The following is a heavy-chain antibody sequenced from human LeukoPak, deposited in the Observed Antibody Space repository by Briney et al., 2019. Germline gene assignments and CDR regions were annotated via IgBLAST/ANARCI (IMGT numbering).Heavy chain of an antibody. CDR3: ARGGSYDDRSAKYFSRPPEF. V-gene: IGHV1-8*01. J-gene: IGHJ4*02. CDR1: RYTFTIYD. Sequence: GASVTVSFTSSRYTFTIYDINWVRQAPAQGLEWMGWMNPNRGNTGYAQKFQGRVTMTRNTSISKAYMELSSLRSEDTAINYCARGGSYDDRSAKYFSRPPEFWGQGTLVTVSS. CDR2: MNPNRGNT. D-gene: IGHD3-22*01.